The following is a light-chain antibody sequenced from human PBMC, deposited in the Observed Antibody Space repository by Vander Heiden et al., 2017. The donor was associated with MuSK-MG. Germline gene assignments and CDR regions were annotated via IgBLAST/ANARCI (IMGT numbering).Light chain of an antibody. J-gene: IGKJ4*01. Sequence: DIQMTQSPSSLSASVGDRVTITCRASQSITTYLNWYQQKPRKAPKLLISAASSLHSGVPLRFSGSGSGTDFTLTISRLQPEDFATYYCQQKDSSLITFGGGTKVEIK. CDR2: AAS. CDR1: QSITTY. V-gene: IGKV1-39*01. CDR3: QQKDSSLIT.